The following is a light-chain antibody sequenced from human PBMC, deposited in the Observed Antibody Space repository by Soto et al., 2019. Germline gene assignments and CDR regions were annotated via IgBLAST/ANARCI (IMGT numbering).Light chain of an antibody. CDR3: QQYSDYFPLT. J-gene: IGKJ4*01. CDR2: EAS. CDR1: QSVSTW. V-gene: IGKV1-5*03. Sequence: DIQMTQSPSTLSASVGDTVTITCRASQSVSTWLAWYRQKPGKAPNLLIYEASTLETGVPSRFSGRGSGTEFTLTISSLQPDDFATYFCQQYSDYFPLTFGGGTKVEIK.